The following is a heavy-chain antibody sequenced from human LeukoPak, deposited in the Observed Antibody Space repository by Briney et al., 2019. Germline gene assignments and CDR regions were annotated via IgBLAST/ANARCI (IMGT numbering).Heavy chain of an antibody. D-gene: IGHD5/OR15-5a*01. J-gene: IGHJ4*02. CDR1: GGSFSGYY. V-gene: IGHV4-34*01. CDR2: INHSGST. CDR3: AGLVWYFDY. Sequence: SETLSLTCAVYGGSFSGYYWSWIRQPPGKGLEWIGEINHSGSTNHNPSLKSRVTISVDTSKNQFSLKLSSVTAADTAVYYCAGLVWYFDYWGQGTLVTVPS.